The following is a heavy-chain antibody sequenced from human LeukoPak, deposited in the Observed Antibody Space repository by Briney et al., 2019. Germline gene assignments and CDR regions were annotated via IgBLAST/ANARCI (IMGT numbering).Heavy chain of an antibody. V-gene: IGHV4-59*11. CDR3: ATTYRSSWDGDY. CDR1: GGSISSHY. J-gene: IGHJ4*02. D-gene: IGHD6-13*01. CDR2: IYNSGST. Sequence: PSETLSLTCTVSGGSISSHYWSWIRQPPGRGLEWIGYIYNSGSTDYNPSLKSRVTISLDTSENQFSLRLSSVTAADTAVYYCATTYRSSWDGDYWGQGTLVTVSS.